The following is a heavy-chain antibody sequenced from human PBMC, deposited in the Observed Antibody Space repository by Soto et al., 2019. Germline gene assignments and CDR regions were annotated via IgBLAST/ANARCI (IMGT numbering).Heavy chain of an antibody. CDR3: ARDGLIGGPARTYYFDY. CDR1: GGTFSSYA. D-gene: IGHD3-16*02. J-gene: IGHJ4*02. V-gene: IGHV1-69*13. Sequence: GASVKVSCKASGGTFSSYAISWVRQAPGQGLEWMGGIIPIFGTANYAQKFQGRVTITADESTSTAYMELSSLRSEDTAVYYCARDGLIGGPARTYYFDYWGQGTLVTVSS. CDR2: IIPIFGTA.